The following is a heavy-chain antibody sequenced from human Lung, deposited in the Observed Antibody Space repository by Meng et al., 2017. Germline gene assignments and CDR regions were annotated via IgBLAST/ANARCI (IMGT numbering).Heavy chain of an antibody. CDR2: INPKSGDT. CDR3: ARDEDISAAGKLFGDY. D-gene: IGHD6-25*01. J-gene: IGHJ4*02. Sequence: ASVKVSCKPSGYNFPDYYIHWVRRAPGQGLEWMGRINPKSGDTHYAQKFQARVTMNRDTSISTAYMELSGLRSDDTAMYYCARDEDISAAGKLFGDYWGQGTLVTVSS. CDR1: GYNFPDYY. V-gene: IGHV1-2*06.